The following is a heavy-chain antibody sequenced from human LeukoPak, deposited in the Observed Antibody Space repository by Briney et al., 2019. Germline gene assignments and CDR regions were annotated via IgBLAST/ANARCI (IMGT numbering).Heavy chain of an antibody. CDR3: ARHEWQQLVKFDY. V-gene: IGHV4-38-2*02. J-gene: IGHJ4*02. Sequence: SETLSLTCSVSNYSISSDYYWGWIRQPPGKGLEWIGSIYHTGPTYYNPSLKSRVTISLDMSKNQFSLKLNSVTAADTAVYYCARHEWQQLVKFDYWGQGALVTVSS. CDR2: IYHTGPT. D-gene: IGHD6-13*01. CDR1: NYSISSDYY.